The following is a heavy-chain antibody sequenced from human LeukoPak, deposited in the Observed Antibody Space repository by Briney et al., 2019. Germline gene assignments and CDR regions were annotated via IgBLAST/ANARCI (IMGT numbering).Heavy chain of an antibody. Sequence: SETLSLTCTVSSASFSSYYWSWIRQPPGKGLEWIGYSRNSGFTKYNASLKSRVTISIDTSQNQFSLKLTSVTAADTAVYYRARHGQQLENNAFDMWGQGTMVTVSS. J-gene: IGHJ3*02. D-gene: IGHD6-13*01. CDR2: SRNSGFT. V-gene: IGHV4-59*08. CDR3: ARHGQQLENNAFDM. CDR1: SASFSSYY.